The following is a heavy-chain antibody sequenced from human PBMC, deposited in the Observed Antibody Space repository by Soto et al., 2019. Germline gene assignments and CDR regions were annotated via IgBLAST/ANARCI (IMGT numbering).Heavy chain of an antibody. V-gene: IGHV3-30-3*01. CDR1: GFTFSSYA. CDR2: ISYDGSNK. D-gene: IGHD6-13*01. Sequence: LRLSCAASGFTFSSYAMHWVRQAPGKGLEWVAVISYDGSNKYYADSVKGRFTISRDNSKNTLYLQMNSLRDEDTAVYYCARFAAAGTPTYYYYYGMDVWGQGTTVTVSS. CDR3: ARFAAAGTPTYYYYYGMDV. J-gene: IGHJ6*02.